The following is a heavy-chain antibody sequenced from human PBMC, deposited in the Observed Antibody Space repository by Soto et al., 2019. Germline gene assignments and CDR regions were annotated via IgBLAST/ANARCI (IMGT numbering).Heavy chain of an antibody. CDR3: AKGGVAAALVYFDH. V-gene: IGHV3-23*01. CDR1: GFIFRSYG. Sequence: EVQLLESGGGLVKPGGSLRLSCAASGFIFRSYGLSWVRQAPGKGLAWVSDISGSGSVTNYADSVKGRFTISRDNSNNSLSLQMDSLRAEDTAVYYCAKGGVAAALVYFDHWRQGTRVTVSS. CDR2: ISGSGSVT. J-gene: IGHJ4*02. D-gene: IGHD6-13*01.